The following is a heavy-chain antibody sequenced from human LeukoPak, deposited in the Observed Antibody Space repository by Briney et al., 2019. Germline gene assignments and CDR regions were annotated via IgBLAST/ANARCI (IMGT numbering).Heavy chain of an antibody. V-gene: IGHV4-59*01. J-gene: IGHJ4*02. CDR3: ARVLRGIRGVIYFDY. CDR2: IYYSGST. CDR1: GGSISSYY. D-gene: IGHD3-10*01. Sequence: SETLSPTCTVSGGSISSYYWSWIRQPPGKGLEWIGYIYYSGSTNYNPSLKSRVTISVDTSKNQFSLKLSSVTAADTAVYYCARVLRGIRGVIYFDYWGQGTLVTVSS.